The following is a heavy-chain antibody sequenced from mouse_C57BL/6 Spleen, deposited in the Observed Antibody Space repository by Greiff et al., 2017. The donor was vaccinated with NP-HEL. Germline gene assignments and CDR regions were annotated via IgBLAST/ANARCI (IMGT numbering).Heavy chain of an antibody. CDR3: ARSGQLRPLDY. CDR1: GYAFSSYW. V-gene: IGHV1-80*01. CDR2: IYPGDGDT. J-gene: IGHJ2*01. Sequence: VQLQQSGAELVKPGASVKISCKASGYAFSSYWMNWVKQRPGKGLEWIGQIYPGDGDTNYNGKFKGKATLTADKSSSTAYMQLSSLTSEDSAVYFCARSGQLRPLDYWGQGTTLTVSS. D-gene: IGHD3-2*02.